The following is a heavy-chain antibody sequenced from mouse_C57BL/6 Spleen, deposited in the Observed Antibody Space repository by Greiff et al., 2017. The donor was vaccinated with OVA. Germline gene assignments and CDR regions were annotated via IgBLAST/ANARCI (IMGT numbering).Heavy chain of an antibody. J-gene: IGHJ2*01. CDR3: ARGAPGLLRVQYYFDY. Sequence: VQLKQSGPELVKPGASVKISCKASGYTFTDYYMNWVKQSHGKSLEWIGDINPNNGGTSYNQKFKGKATLTVDKSSSTAYMELRSLTSEDSAVYYCARGAPGLLRVQYYFDYWGQGTTLTVSS. CDR1: GYTFTDYY. D-gene: IGHD1-1*01. CDR2: INPNNGGT. V-gene: IGHV1-26*01.